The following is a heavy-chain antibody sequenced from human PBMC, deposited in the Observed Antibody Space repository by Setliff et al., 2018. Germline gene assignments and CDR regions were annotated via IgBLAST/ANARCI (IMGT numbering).Heavy chain of an antibody. J-gene: IGHJ4*02. D-gene: IGHD3-10*01. CDR2: INPHGTEK. CDR3: FGAGTCSY. Sequence: QPGGSLRLSCAASGFTFSNDWVSWVRQAPGKGLEWLASINPHGTEKYYADSVKGRFTISRDNAKNSLSLQMNNLRTEDTAVYYCFGAGTCSYWGQGTLVTVSS. V-gene: IGHV3-7*01. CDR1: GFTFSNDW.